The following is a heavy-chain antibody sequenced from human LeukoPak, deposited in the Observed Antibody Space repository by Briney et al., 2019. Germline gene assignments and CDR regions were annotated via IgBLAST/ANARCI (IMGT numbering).Heavy chain of an antibody. J-gene: IGHJ5*02. Sequence: PSGTLSLTCAVSGGSISSSNWWSWVRQPPGKGLEWIGEIYHSGSTNYNPSLKSRVTISVDKSKNQFSLKLSSVTAADTAVYYCARDSGSYFVSGWFDPWGQGTLVTVSS. CDR3: ARDSGSYFVSGWFDP. CDR1: GGSISSSNW. V-gene: IGHV4-4*02. D-gene: IGHD1-26*01. CDR2: IYHSGST.